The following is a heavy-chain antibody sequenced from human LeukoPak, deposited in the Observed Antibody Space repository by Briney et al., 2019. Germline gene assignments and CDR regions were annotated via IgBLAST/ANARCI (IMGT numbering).Heavy chain of an antibody. V-gene: IGHV1-18*01. CDR3: ARAKGDY. Sequence: SRTSSGSSFTRDGISLVRQAPGPGLEWMGWLSAYNGNTNYAQKLQGRVTMTTDTSTSTAYMELSRLRSDDTAVYYCARAKGDYWGQGTLVTVSS. J-gene: IGHJ4*02. CDR1: GSSFTRDG. CDR2: LSAYNGNT.